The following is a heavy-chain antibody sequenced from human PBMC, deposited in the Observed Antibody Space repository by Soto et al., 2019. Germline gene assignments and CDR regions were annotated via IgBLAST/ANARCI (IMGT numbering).Heavy chain of an antibody. CDR2: ISGYTGDT. D-gene: IGHD2-2*01. CDR3: ARTRLDGRITSCYDY. J-gene: IGHJ4*02. CDR1: GYTFASYG. Sequence: ASVKVSCKASGYTFASYGISWVRQAPGQGLEWVAWISGYTGDTHYAQKVQDRVSLTTDTSTNTVYMELRSLGSDDTAIYYCARTRLDGRITSCYDYWGEGTLVTVSS. V-gene: IGHV1-18*01.